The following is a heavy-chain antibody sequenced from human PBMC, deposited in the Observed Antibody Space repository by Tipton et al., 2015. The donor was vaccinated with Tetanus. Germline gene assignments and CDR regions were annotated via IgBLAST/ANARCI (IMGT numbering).Heavy chain of an antibody. CDR2: IDPNSGGT. CDR1: GYTFTGYY. D-gene: IGHD3-22*01. Sequence: QLVQSGAEVKKPGASVKVSCKASGYTFTGYYIYWVRQAPGQGLEWMGWIDPNSGGTVYAQKFQGRVTMTRDTSISTAYMELRSLRSDDTAVYYCARDRGDYLYYGMDVWGPGTPVTVS. V-gene: IGHV1-2*02. CDR3: ARDRGDYLYYGMDV. J-gene: IGHJ6*02.